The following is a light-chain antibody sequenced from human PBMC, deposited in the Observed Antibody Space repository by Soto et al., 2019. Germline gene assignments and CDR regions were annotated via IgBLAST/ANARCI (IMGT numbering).Light chain of an antibody. CDR1: QSVSSSY. CDR2: GAS. J-gene: IGKJ4*01. V-gene: IGKV3-20*01. Sequence: EIVLTQSPGTLSLSPGERATLSCRASQSVSSSYLAWYQQKPGQAPRLLIHGASNRASGIPDRFSGSGSGTDFTLTISRLEPADSAVYYCQQYGSSPTFGGGTKVDIK. CDR3: QQYGSSPT.